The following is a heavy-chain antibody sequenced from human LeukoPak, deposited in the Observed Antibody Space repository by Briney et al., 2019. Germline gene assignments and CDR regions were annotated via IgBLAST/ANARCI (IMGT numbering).Heavy chain of an antibody. CDR2: ISGSGGST. CDR1: GFTFSSYA. V-gene: IGHV3-23*01. CDR3: ASPRLLWFGELPGY. Sequence: GGSLRLSCVAAGFTFSSYAMSWVRQAPGKGLEWVSAISGSGGSTYYADSVKGRFTISRDNSKNTLYLQMNSLRAEDTAEYYCASPRLLWFGELPGYWGQGTLVTVSS. D-gene: IGHD3-10*01. J-gene: IGHJ4*02.